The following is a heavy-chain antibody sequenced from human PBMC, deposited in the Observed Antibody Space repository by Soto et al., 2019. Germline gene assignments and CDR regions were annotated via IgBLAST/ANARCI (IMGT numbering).Heavy chain of an antibody. D-gene: IGHD3-10*01. CDR1: EFTFSNYA. Sequence: PGGSLRLSCAASEFTFSNYAMHWVRQPPGKGLQWLAVISYDGNNKYYADSVEGRFTISRDNSKNTLYLQMNSLRVEDTAVYFCVRDRGYPDSFDIWGPGTLVTVSS. CDR3: VRDRGYPDSFDI. V-gene: IGHV3-30*03. J-gene: IGHJ3*02. CDR2: ISYDGNNK.